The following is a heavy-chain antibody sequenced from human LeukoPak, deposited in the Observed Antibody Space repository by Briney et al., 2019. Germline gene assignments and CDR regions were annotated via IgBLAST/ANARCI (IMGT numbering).Heavy chain of an antibody. J-gene: IGHJ4*02. Sequence: LSLTCAVYGGSFSDYYWSWIRQPPGKGLEWVSYISSSGSTIYYADSVKGRFTISRDNAKNSLYLQMNSLRAEDTAVYYCAWAGYSYGSTDYWGQGTLVTVSS. CDR1: GGSFSDYY. D-gene: IGHD5-18*01. V-gene: IGHV3-11*01. CDR2: ISSSGSTI. CDR3: AWAGYSYGSTDY.